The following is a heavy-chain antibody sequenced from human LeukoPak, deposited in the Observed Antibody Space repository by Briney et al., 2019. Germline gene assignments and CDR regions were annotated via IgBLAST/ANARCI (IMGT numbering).Heavy chain of an antibody. D-gene: IGHD3-10*01. CDR1: GFTFSSYS. V-gene: IGHV3-21*01. J-gene: IGHJ6*03. CDR2: ISSSNSYI. CDR3: GRARGGDYYYYYMDV. Sequence: GGSLRLSCAASGFTFSSYSTNWVRQAPGKGLEWFSSISSSNSYIYYADSVKGRFTISRDNAKNSLYLQMNSLRAEDTAVYYCGRARGGDYYYYYMDVWGKGTTVTVSS.